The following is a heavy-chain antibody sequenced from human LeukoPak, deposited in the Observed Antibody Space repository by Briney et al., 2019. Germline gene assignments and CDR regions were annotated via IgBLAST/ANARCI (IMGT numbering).Heavy chain of an antibody. CDR1: GYAFTGYY. Sequence: ASVKVSCKASGYAFTGYYTHWLRQAPGRGLEWMGIINPSGGSTSYAQKFQGRVTMTRDTSTSTVYMELSSLRSEDTAVYYCAREEDEQQLGSWGQGTLVTVSS. CDR2: INPSGGST. V-gene: IGHV1-46*03. J-gene: IGHJ4*02. D-gene: IGHD6-13*01. CDR3: AREEDEQQLGS.